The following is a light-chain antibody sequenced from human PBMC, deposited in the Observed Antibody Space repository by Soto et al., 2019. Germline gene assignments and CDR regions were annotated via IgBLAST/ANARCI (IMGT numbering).Light chain of an antibody. CDR1: QSISNW. Sequence: DIQMTQSPSTLSASVGDRVTITCRASQSISNWLVWYQQKPGKAPKLLIYKASSLQSEVPSRFSGSGSGTEFTLTISSLQPDDFATYYCQQYSTYWTFGQGTEVDIK. CDR2: KAS. J-gene: IGKJ1*01. V-gene: IGKV1-5*03. CDR3: QQYSTYWT.